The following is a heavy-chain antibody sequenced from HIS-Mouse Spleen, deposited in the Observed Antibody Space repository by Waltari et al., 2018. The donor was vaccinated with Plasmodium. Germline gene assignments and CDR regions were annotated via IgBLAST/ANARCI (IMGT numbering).Heavy chain of an antibody. CDR1: GYTFTGYY. D-gene: IGHD6-13*01. Sequence: QVQLVQSGAEVKKPGASVKVSCKASGYTFTGYYMHWVRQAPGQGLEWMGWINPNSGGTNYAQKFKGRVTMTRDTSIRTAYRELSMLRSDDTAVYYCARVLGYKAAAGTFVEYFQHWGQGTLVTVSS. V-gene: IGHV1-2*02. J-gene: IGHJ1*01. CDR3: ARVLGYKAAAGTFVEYFQH. CDR2: INPNSGGT.